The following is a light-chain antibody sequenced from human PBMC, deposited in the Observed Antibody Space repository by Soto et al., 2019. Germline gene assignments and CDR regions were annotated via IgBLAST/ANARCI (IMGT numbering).Light chain of an antibody. Sequence: EIVLTQSPGTLSLSPGERATLSCRTSQRISTSHLAWYQQRPGQAPRVVIYAASSRATGIPDRFSGSGSGTDFTLTISRLEPEDLAVYFCHQYGTSPYTFGQGTKLEI. V-gene: IGKV3-20*01. J-gene: IGKJ2*01. CDR2: AAS. CDR1: QRISTSH. CDR3: HQYGTSPYT.